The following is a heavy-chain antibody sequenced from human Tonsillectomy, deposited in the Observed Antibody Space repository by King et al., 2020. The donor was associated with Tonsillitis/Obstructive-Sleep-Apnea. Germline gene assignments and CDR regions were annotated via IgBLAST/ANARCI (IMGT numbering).Heavy chain of an antibody. CDR3: AHRQGFCTGGNCPRWFDP. Sequence: TLKESGPTLVQPTQTLTLTCTFSGFSLTTGGVGVGWIRQPPGRALEWLALIYWDDDKQYSPSLKNRLTITKDTSKNQVVLTLANVDPVDTATYYCAHRQGFCTGGNCPRWFDPWGQGTLVTVSS. V-gene: IGHV2-5*02. J-gene: IGHJ5*02. CDR2: IYWDDDK. CDR1: GFSLTTGGVG. D-gene: IGHD2-8*02.